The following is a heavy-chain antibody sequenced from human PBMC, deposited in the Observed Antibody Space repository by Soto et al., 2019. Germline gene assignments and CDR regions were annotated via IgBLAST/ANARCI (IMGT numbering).Heavy chain of an antibody. V-gene: IGHV3-7*01. J-gene: IGHJ4*02. CDR1: GFSFSTYW. D-gene: IGHD2-15*01. CDR2: IKQDGSEK. Sequence: EVQLVESGGGLVQPGGSLRLSCAASGFSFSTYWMSWVRQAPGKGLEWVANIKQDGSEKYYVDSVKGRFTISRDNAKNXPYLQMNSLRGEDTAVYYCATRGYCSGGSCSQVVDYWGQGTLVIVSS. CDR3: ATRGYCSGGSCSQVVDY.